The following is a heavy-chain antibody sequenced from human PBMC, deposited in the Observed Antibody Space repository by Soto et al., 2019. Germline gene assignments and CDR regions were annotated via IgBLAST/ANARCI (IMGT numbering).Heavy chain of an antibody. D-gene: IGHD3-16*01. CDR1: GGSISSDNW. Sequence: QVQLQESGPGLVRPSGTLSLTCAVSGGSISSDNWWGWVRQPPGRGLEWIGEIYHTGITNYTPSLKSRVIMSVDKSQNQFSLRLTSVTAADTAVFYCARFGSPSLLLGELAPYYFDYWGQGILVTVSS. V-gene: IGHV4-4*02. CDR2: IYHTGIT. CDR3: ARFGSPSLLLGELAPYYFDY. J-gene: IGHJ4*02.